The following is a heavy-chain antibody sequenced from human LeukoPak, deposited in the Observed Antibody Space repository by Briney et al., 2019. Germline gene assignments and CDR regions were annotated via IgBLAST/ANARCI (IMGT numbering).Heavy chain of an antibody. V-gene: IGHV4-59*01. CDR2: IYYSGST. D-gene: IGHD3-16*02. Sequence: PSETLSLTCTVSGGSISSYYWSWIRQPPGKGLEWIGYIYYSGSTNYNPSLKSRVTISVDTSKNQFSLKLSSVTAADTAVYYCARGPTGMITFGGVIVNDAFDIWGQGTMVTVSS. J-gene: IGHJ3*02. CDR1: GGSISSYY. CDR3: ARGPTGMITFGGVIVNDAFDI.